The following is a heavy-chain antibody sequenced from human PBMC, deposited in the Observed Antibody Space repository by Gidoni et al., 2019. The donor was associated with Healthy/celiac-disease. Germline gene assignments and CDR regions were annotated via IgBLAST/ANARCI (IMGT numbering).Heavy chain of an antibody. D-gene: IGHD3-22*01. CDR2: IYPGDSDT. Sequence: EVQLVQFGAEVKKPGESLKISCKGSGYSFTSYWIGWVRQMPGKGLEWMGIIYPGDSDTRYSPSFQGQVTISADKSISTAYLQWSSLKASDTAMYYCARRLHYYDSSGSFHFDYWGQGTLVTVSS. V-gene: IGHV5-51*03. CDR3: ARRLHYYDSSGSFHFDY. CDR1: GYSFTSYW. J-gene: IGHJ4*02.